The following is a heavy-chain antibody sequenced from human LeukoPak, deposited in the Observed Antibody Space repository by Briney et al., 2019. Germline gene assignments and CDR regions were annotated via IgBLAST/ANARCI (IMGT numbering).Heavy chain of an antibody. Sequence: SETLSLTCAVYGGSFSGYYWGWIRQPPGKGLEWIGEINHSGSTNYNPSLKSRVTISVDTSKNQFSLKLSSVTAADTAVYYCARASPLYYDFWSGYSFYFDYWGQGTLVTVSS. CDR1: GGSFSGYY. J-gene: IGHJ4*02. D-gene: IGHD3-3*01. CDR3: ARASPLYYDFWSGYSFYFDY. CDR2: INHSGST. V-gene: IGHV4-34*01.